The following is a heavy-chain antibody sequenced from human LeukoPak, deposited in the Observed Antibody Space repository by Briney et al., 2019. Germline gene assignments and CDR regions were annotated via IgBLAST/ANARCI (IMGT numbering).Heavy chain of an antibody. D-gene: IGHD3-10*01. CDR3: AGPAGGSGRRLNWFDP. CDR2: INHSGST. CDR1: GGSISSYY. Sequence: SETLSLTCTVSGGSISSYYWSWLRQPPGKGLEWIGEINHSGSTNYNPSLKSRVTISVDTSKNQFSLKLSPVTAADTAVYYCAGPAGGSGRRLNWFDPWGQGTLVTVSS. V-gene: IGHV4-34*01. J-gene: IGHJ5*02.